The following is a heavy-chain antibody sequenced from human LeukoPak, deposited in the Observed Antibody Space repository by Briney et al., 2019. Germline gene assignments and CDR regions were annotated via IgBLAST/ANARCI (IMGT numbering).Heavy chain of an antibody. CDR1: GFTFSSYG. J-gene: IGHJ6*03. D-gene: IGHD5-12*01. V-gene: IGHV3-30*02. Sequence: GGSLRLSCAASGFTFSSYGMHWVRQAPGKGLEWVAFIRYDGSNKYYADSVKGRFTISRDNAKNSLYLQVNSLRAEDTALYYCARGKATYFYYYMDVWGKGTTVTVSS. CDR2: IRYDGSNK. CDR3: ARGKATYFYYYMDV.